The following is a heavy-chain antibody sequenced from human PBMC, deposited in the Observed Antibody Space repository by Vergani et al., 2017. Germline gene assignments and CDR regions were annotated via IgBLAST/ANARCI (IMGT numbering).Heavy chain of an antibody. V-gene: IGHV4-59*01. J-gene: IGHJ5*02. CDR1: GGSIRSSY. Sequence: QVQLQESGPGLVKPSETLSLTCTVSGGSIRSSYWSWIRQSPEKRLEWIGYIYYSGTTNYNPSLRSRVTISVDASKNQVSLKLNSVTAADTAVYYCGRVADFYGLGSRLLDLWGQGILVTVSS. CDR3: GRVADFYGLGSRLLDL. CDR2: IYYSGTT. D-gene: IGHD3-10*01.